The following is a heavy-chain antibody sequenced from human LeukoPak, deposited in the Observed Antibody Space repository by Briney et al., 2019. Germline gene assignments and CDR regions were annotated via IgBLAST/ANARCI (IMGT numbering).Heavy chain of an antibody. CDR3: ARGGYSSGWYDDY. CDR2: IYYSGST. Sequence: PSETLSLTCTVSGGSISSYYWSWIRQPPGKGLEWIGYIYYSGSTNNHPSLKSRVTISVDTSKNQFSLKLSSVTAADTAVYYCARGGYSSGWYDDYWGQGTLVTVSS. CDR1: GGSISSYY. V-gene: IGHV4-59*01. J-gene: IGHJ4*02. D-gene: IGHD6-19*01.